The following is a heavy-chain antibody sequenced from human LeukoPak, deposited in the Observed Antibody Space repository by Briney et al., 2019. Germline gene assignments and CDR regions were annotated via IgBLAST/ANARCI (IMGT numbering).Heavy chain of an antibody. V-gene: IGHV3-23*01. J-gene: IGHJ4*02. CDR2: ISGSGDRT. Sequence: PGGSLRLSCAASGFTFSSSAMSWVRQAPGKGLQWVSSISGSGDRTYYADFVKGRFTISRDNSKNTLYLQMNSLRVDDTAVYYCAKDPDCTSGICYTFFDYWGQGTLVTVSS. CDR3: AKDPDCTSGICYTFFDY. D-gene: IGHD2-8*01. CDR1: GFTFSSSA.